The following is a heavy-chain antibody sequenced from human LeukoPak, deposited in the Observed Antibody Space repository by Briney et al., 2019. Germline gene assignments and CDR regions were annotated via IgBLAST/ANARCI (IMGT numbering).Heavy chain of an antibody. CDR3: ARLLRDCSGGSCYFFDY. CDR2: IYYSGST. CDR1: GGSISSSNYY. J-gene: IGHJ4*02. Sequence: KPSETLSLTCTVSGGSISSSNYYWGWIRQPPGKGLEWIGNIYYSGSTYYNPSLKSRVAISVDTSKNQLSLKLSSVTAADTAVYYCARLLRDCSGGSCYFFDYWGQGTLVTVSS. D-gene: IGHD2-15*01. V-gene: IGHV4-39*01.